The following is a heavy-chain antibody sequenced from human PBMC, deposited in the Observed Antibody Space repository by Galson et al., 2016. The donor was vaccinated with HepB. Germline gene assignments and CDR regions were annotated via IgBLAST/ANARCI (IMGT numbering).Heavy chain of an antibody. CDR3: AKENGSHPFFYFDY. CDR1: GFTFSSYA. J-gene: IGHJ4*03. Sequence: SLRLSCAASGFTFSSYAFGWVRQAPGKGLEWVSGITIGGGHTYYADSVKGRFTISRDNSRSTIYLQMNSLRAEDTAVYYCAKENGSHPFFYFDYWGQGTTVTVSS. CDR2: ITIGGGHT. D-gene: IGHD2/OR15-2a*01. V-gene: IGHV3-23*01.